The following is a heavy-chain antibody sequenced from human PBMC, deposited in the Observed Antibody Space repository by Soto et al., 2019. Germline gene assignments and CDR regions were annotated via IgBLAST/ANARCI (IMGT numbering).Heavy chain of an antibody. CDR1: GFTFSSYA. CDR3: ARAKGVYSYGNFDY. CDR2: ISSNGGST. V-gene: IGHV3-64*01. D-gene: IGHD5-18*01. Sequence: GGSLRLSCAASGFTFSSYAMHWVRQAPGKGLEYVSAISSNGGSTYYANSVKGRFTISRDNSKNTLYLQMGSLRAEDMAVYYCARAKGVYSYGNFDYWGQGTLVTVSS. J-gene: IGHJ4*02.